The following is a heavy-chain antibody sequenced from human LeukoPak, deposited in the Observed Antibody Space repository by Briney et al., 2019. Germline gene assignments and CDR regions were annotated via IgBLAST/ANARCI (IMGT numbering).Heavy chain of an antibody. Sequence: ASVKVSCRASGYTFTNYDINWVRQATGQGLEWMGWMNPKSGYTGYAQKFQGRVTITRDTSISTAYMELRGLRSEDTAVYYCARRYSNNAFDIWGQGTMVTVSS. CDR1: GYTFTNYD. CDR2: MNPKSGYT. CDR3: ARRYSNNAFDI. V-gene: IGHV1-8*03. J-gene: IGHJ3*02. D-gene: IGHD4-11*01.